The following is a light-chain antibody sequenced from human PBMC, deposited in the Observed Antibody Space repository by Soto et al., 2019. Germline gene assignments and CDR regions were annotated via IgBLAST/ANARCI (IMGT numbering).Light chain of an antibody. CDR2: QVT. CDR1: INDVGGYNY. Sequence: QSVLTQPPSASGSPGQSATISCAGTINDVGGYNYVSWYQQHPGKVPQLMIYQVTKRPSGVPDRFSASKSDTTASLTISGLQAEDEGDYYCMSYAGGNRFVFGTGTKVTVL. V-gene: IGLV2-8*01. CDR3: MSYAGGNRFV. J-gene: IGLJ1*01.